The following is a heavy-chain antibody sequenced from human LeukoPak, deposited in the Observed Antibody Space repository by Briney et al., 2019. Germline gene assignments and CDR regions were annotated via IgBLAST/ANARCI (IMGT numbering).Heavy chain of an antibody. D-gene: IGHD6-13*01. CDR3: ARPSSSWYDNFDY. V-gene: IGHV5-51*01. CDR2: IYPGDSDT. CDR1: GYSFTSYW. J-gene: IGHJ4*02. Sequence: GESLKISCKGSGYSFTSYWIGWVRQMPGKGLEWMGVIYPGDSDTRYSPSFQGQVTISADKSIRTAYLQWSSLKASDTAMYYCARPSSSWYDNFDYWGEGTLVTVSS.